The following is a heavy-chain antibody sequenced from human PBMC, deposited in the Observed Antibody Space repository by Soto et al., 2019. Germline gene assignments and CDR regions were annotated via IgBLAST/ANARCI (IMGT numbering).Heavy chain of an antibody. Sequence: EVQLVESGGDLVQPGGSLRLSCAASGFTFSTYSMNWVRQAPGKGLEWVSSIISSSTIYYADSVKGRFTISRDNVQNSLYLQMHSLRAEDTAVYYCARERGSGWTFDYWGQGTLVTVSS. CDR3: ARERGSGWTFDY. V-gene: IGHV3-48*01. D-gene: IGHD6-19*01. J-gene: IGHJ4*02. CDR2: IISSSTI. CDR1: GFTFSTYS.